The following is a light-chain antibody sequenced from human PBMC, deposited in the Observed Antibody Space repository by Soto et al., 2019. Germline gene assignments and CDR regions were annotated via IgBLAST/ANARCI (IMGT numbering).Light chain of an antibody. CDR1: QSVTNN. CDR3: QQYGSSTQT. CDR2: GAS. V-gene: IGKV3-15*01. J-gene: IGKJ1*01. Sequence: EIVMTQSPANPSLSPGERATLSCRASQSVTNNLAWYQQKPGQAPRLLIYGASTRATGIPARFSGSGSGTEFTLTISSLENEDFAVYYCQQYGSSTQTFGQGTKVDIK.